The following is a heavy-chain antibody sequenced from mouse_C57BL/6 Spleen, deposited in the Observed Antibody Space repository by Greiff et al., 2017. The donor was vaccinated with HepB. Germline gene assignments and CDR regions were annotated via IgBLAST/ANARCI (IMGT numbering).Heavy chain of an antibody. CDR3: ANIITPEVDPYYFDY. CDR1: GYTFTSYG. J-gene: IGHJ2*01. D-gene: IGHD1-1*01. V-gene: IGHV1-81*01. Sequence: QVQLKQSGAELARPGASVKLSCKASGYTFTSYGISWVKQRTGQGLEWIGEIYPRSGNTYYNEKFKGKATLTADKSSSTAYMELRSMTSEDSAVYFCANIITPEVDPYYFDYWGQGTTLTVSS. CDR2: IYPRSGNT.